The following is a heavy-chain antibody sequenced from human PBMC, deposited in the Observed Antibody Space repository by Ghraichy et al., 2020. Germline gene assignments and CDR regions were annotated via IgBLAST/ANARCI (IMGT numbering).Heavy chain of an antibody. CDR2: ISAYNGNT. J-gene: IGHJ6*02. CDR3: ARDEGGHMTTVTPYYYYGMDV. D-gene: IGHD4-11*01. CDR1: GYTFTSYG. V-gene: IGHV1-18*04. Sequence: ASVKVSCKASGYTFTSYGISWVRQAPGQGLEWMGWISAYNGNTNYAQKLQGRVTMTTDTSTSTAYMELRSLRSDDTAVYYCARDEGGHMTTVTPYYYYGMDVWGQGTTVTVSS.